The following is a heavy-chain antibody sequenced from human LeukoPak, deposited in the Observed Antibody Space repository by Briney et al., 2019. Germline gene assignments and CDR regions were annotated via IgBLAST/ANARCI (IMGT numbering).Heavy chain of an antibody. V-gene: IGHV4-59*08. J-gene: IGHJ6*02. CDR1: GGSISSYY. D-gene: IGHD2-2*01. Sequence: SETLSLTCTVSGGSISSYYWSWIRQPPGKGLEWIGYIYYSGSTNYNPSLKSRVTISVDTSKNQFSLKLSSVTAADTAVYYCARHCSSTSCIYYYGMDVWGQGTTVTVSS. CDR2: IYYSGST. CDR3: ARHCSSTSCIYYYGMDV.